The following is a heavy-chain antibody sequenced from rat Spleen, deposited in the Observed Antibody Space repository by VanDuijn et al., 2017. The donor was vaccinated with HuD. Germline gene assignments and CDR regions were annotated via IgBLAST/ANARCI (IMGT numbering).Heavy chain of an antibody. J-gene: IGHJ3*01. D-gene: IGHD1-1*01. V-gene: IGHV3-3*01. CDR3: ARSDGVHYYLPFAD. CDR2: INSAGST. CDR1: GYSITSSFR. Sequence: EVQLQESGPGLVKPSQSLSLTCSVIGYSITSSFRWNWIRKLPGNKLEWMGYINSAGSTVYNPSLKSRISITRDTSKNQFFLQVNSVSSEDTATYYCARSDGVHYYLPFADWGHGTLVTASS.